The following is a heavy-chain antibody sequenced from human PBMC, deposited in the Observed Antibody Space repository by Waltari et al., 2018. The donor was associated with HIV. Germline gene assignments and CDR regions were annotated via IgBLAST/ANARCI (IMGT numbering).Heavy chain of an antibody. CDR3: ARETYSPGKKFNF. CDR1: GYTFAYYV. CDR2: IDCNTGYT. J-gene: IGHJ4*02. Sequence: QVHLVQSGAEVKEPGASVTVSCQPSGYTFAYYVIHWVRQAPGQGLEWMGWIDCNTGYTTHAQKFQDRITMTMNPSLSTAYMELNRLTSDDTAVYYCARETYSPGKKFNFWGQGSLVTVSS. V-gene: IGHV1-2*02. D-gene: IGHD5-12*01.